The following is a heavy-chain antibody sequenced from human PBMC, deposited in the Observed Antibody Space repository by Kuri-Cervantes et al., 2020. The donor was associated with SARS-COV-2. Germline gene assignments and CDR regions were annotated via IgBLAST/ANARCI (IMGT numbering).Heavy chain of an antibody. D-gene: IGHD7-27*01. CDR2: FDPEDGET. J-gene: IGHJ4*02. V-gene: IGHV1-24*01. Sequence: ASVKVSCKVSGYTLTELSMHWVRQAPGKGLEWMGGFDPEDGETIYAQKFQGRVTMTEDTSTDTAYMGLSSLRSEDTAVYYCARDLRLGKSLDYWGQGTLVTVSS. CDR3: ARDLRLGKSLDY. CDR1: GYTLTELS.